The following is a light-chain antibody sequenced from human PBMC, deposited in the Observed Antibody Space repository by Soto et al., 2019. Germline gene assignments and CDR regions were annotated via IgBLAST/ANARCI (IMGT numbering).Light chain of an antibody. Sequence: EMVVTQSPATLSLSPGARATLPCRASQSVSSYLAWYQQKPGQSPRLLIYGASTRATGVPARFSGGGSGTEFTLTISSLQSEDFAVYHCQQYNNWPVLLTFGGGSNVDIK. CDR1: QSVSSY. V-gene: IGKV3-15*01. CDR3: QQYNNWPVLLT. CDR2: GAS. J-gene: IGKJ4*01.